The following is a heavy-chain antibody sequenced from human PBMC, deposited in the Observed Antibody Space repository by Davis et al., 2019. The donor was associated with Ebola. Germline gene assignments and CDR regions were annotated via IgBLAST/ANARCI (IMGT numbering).Heavy chain of an antibody. Sequence: SETLSLTCAVYGGSFSGYYWSWIRQPPGKGLEWIGYISYSGSTNYNPSLKSRVIMSTDRSRNQFSLKLNSVTAADTAVYYCARGRDSSSFYYGMDVWGQGTTVTVSS. V-gene: IGHV4-59*12. CDR2: ISYSGST. CDR3: ARGRDSSSFYYGMDV. CDR1: GGSFSGYY. J-gene: IGHJ6*02. D-gene: IGHD6-6*01.